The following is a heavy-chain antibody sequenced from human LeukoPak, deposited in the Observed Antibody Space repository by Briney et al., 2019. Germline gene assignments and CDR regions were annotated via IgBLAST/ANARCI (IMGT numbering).Heavy chain of an antibody. CDR3: AKATERDYFDSSGYSYFDY. V-gene: IGHV3-23*01. J-gene: IGHJ4*02. CDR1: GFTLRNYA. CDR2: VSGRGGST. D-gene: IGHD3-22*01. Sequence: PGGSLRLSCAASGFTLRNYAMTWVRQAPGKGLEWVSAVSGRGGSTYYADSVKGRFTISRDNSKNTLYLQMNSLRAEDTAVYYCAKATERDYFDSSGYSYFDYWGQGTLVTVSS.